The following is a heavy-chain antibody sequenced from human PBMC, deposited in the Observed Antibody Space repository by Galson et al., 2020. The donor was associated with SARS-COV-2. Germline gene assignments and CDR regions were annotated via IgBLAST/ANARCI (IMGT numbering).Heavy chain of an antibody. D-gene: IGHD1-26*01. V-gene: IGHV4-31*03. CDR3: ARAIVGATTFDY. J-gene: IGHJ4*02. CDR2: IYYSGST. Sequence: SETLSPTCTVSSGSISIGGYYWSWIRQHPGTGLEWIGYIYYSGSTDYNPSLKSRVAISIDTSKNQFSLKLSSVTAADTAVYYCARAIVGATTFDYWGQGTLVTVSS. CDR1: SGSISIGGYY.